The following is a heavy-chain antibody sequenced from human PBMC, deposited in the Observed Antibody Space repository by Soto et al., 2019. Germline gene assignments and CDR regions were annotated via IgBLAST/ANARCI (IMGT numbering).Heavy chain of an antibody. V-gene: IGHV4-34*01. CDR3: ARGLRGGDYVGY. J-gene: IGHJ4*02. Sequence: SETLALTCAVYGGSFRGYYWSWIRQPPGKGLEWIGEINHSGSTNYNPSLKSRVTISVDTSKNQFSLKLSSVTAADTAVYYCARGLRGGDYVGYWGQGTLVTVSS. CDR1: GGSFRGYY. CDR2: INHSGST. D-gene: IGHD4-17*01.